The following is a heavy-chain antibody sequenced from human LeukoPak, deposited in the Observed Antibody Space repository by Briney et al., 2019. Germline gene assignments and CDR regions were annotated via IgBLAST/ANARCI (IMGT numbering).Heavy chain of an antibody. D-gene: IGHD1-26*01. J-gene: IGHJ4*02. V-gene: IGHV1-2*02. CDR1: GYTFTNYG. CDR2: INPNSGGT. Sequence: GASVKVSCKASGYTFTNYGFSWVRQAPGQGLEWMGWINPNSGGTNSAQKFQGRVTMTRDTSISTAYMELSRLTSDDTAVYYCARHPYSGSYHFDYWGQGTLVTVSS. CDR3: ARHPYSGSYHFDY.